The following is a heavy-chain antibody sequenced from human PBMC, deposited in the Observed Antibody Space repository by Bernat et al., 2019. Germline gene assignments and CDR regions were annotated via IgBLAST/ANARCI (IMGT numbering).Heavy chain of an antibody. CDR3: ERGGVVVPAAPDY. D-gene: IGHD2-2*01. J-gene: IGHJ4*02. CDR2: IRGSGGST. Sequence: EVQLLESGGGLEQPGGSLRLSCAASGFTFSSDGMSWVRQAPGKGLEWVSAIRGSGGSTYYADSVKGQFTISRYNSKNTLYLQMNSMRAEDTAVYYCERGGVVVPAAPDYWGQGTLVTVSS. V-gene: IGHV3-23*01. CDR1: GFTFSSDG.